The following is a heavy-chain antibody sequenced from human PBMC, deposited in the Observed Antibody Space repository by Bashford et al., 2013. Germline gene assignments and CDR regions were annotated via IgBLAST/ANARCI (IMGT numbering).Heavy chain of an antibody. CDR1: GGSISSYY. D-gene: IGHD2-15*01. CDR2: IYYSGST. V-gene: IGHV4-59*01. J-gene: IGHJ4*02. Sequence: SETLSLTCTVSGGSISSYYWSWIRQPPGKGLEWIGYIYYSGSTIYSPSLKSRVTMSVDMSKNQFSLELRSVIAADTAVYYCARTPCTRGSCSSGQFEYWGQGTLVTVSS. CDR3: ARTPCTRGSCSSGQFEY.